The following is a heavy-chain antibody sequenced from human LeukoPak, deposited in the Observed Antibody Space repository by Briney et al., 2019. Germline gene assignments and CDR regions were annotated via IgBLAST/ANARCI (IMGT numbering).Heavy chain of an antibody. CDR2: ISSSGSTI. Sequence: GGSLRLSCAASGFTFSSYSMNWVRQAPGKGLEWVSYISSSGSTIYYADSVKGRFTISRDNAKNSLYLQMNSLRAEDTAVYYCAELGITMIGGVWGKGTTITISS. CDR3: AELGITMIGGV. D-gene: IGHD3-10*02. CDR1: GFTFSSYS. V-gene: IGHV3-48*04. J-gene: IGHJ6*04.